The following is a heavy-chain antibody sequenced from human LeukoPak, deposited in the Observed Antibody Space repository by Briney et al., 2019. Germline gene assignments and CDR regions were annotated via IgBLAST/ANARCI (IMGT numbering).Heavy chain of an antibody. CDR2: IYYSGST. V-gene: IGHV4-39*01. CDR3: ATIERRIAAAGPIDY. J-gene: IGHJ4*02. Sequence: SETLSLTRTVSGGSISSSSYYWGWIRQPPGKGLEWIGSIYYSGSTYYNPSLKSRVTISVDTSKNQFSLKLSSVTAADTAVYYCATIERRIAAAGPIDYWGQGTLVTVSS. D-gene: IGHD6-13*01. CDR1: GGSISSSSYY.